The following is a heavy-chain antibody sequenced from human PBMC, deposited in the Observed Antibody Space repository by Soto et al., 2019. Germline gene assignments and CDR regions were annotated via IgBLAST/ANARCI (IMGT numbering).Heavy chain of an antibody. D-gene: IGHD3-9*01. Sequence: GASVKVSCKASGYTFTSYAMHWVRQAPGQRLEWMGWINAGNGNTKYSQKFQGRVTITRDTSASTAYMELSSLRSEDTAVYYCARVKVPEDILTGPFDYWGQGTLVTVSS. V-gene: IGHV1-3*01. CDR1: GYTFTSYA. CDR2: INAGNGNT. J-gene: IGHJ4*02. CDR3: ARVKVPEDILTGPFDY.